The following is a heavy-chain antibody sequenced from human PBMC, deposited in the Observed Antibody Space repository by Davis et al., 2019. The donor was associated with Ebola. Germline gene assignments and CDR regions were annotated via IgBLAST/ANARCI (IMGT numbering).Heavy chain of an antibody. J-gene: IGHJ4*02. Sequence: GESLKISCAASGFTFSSYGMHWVRQAPGKGLEWVAFIRYDGSNKYYADSVRGRFTISRDNSKNTLYLQMNSLRAEDTAVYYCAREAGYSYGNDYWGQGTLVTVSS. V-gene: IGHV3-30*02. CDR1: GFTFSSYG. CDR3: AREAGYSYGNDY. CDR2: IRYDGSNK. D-gene: IGHD5-18*01.